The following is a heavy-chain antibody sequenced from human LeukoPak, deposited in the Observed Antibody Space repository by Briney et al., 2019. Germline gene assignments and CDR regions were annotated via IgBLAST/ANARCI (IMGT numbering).Heavy chain of an antibody. J-gene: IGHJ4*02. CDR2: MNPNSGNT. V-gene: IGHV1-8*01. CDR3: ARVSSLMAGNFDY. Sequence: GASVKVSCKASGYTFTSYDINWVRQATGQGLEWMGWMNPNSGNTGYAQKFQGRVTMTRNTSISTAYMELSSLRSEDTAVYYCARVSSLMAGNFDYWGQGTLVTVSS. CDR1: GYTFTSYD. D-gene: IGHD6-19*01.